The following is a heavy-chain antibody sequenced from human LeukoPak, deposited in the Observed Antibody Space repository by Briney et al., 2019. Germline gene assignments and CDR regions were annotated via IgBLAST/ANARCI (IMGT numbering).Heavy chain of an antibody. Sequence: EGSLRLSCAASGFTFSSYAMSWVRQAPGKGLEWVSAISGSGGSTYYADSVKGRFTISRDNSKNTLYLQMNSLRAEDTAVYYCAKHPAAGILDYYYYMDVWGKGTTVTVSS. CDR3: AKHPAAGILDYYYYMDV. D-gene: IGHD6-13*01. J-gene: IGHJ6*03. CDR1: GFTFSSYA. V-gene: IGHV3-23*01. CDR2: ISGSGGST.